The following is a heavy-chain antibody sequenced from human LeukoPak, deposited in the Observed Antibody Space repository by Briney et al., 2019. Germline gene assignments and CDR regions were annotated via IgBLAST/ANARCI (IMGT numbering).Heavy chain of an antibody. CDR1: GFTVSSNY. CDR3: ADSGSYFDEYFQH. V-gene: IGHV3-53*01. J-gene: IGHJ1*01. CDR2: IYSGGST. D-gene: IGHD1-26*01. Sequence: GGSLRLSCAASGFTVSSNYMSWVRQAPGKGLEWVSVIYSGGSTYYADSVKGRFTISRDNSKNTLYLQMNSLRAEDTAVYYCADSGSYFDEYFQHWGQGTLVTVSS.